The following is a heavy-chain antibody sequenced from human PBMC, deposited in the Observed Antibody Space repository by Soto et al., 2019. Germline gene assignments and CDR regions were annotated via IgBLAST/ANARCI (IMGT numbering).Heavy chain of an antibody. CDR2: ISGSGGST. V-gene: IGHV3-23*01. CDR3: AKGSRASVYYYYGMDV. Sequence: PCGSLRLSCAASGFNFRSYVMSWDLKAQGKGLEWVSAISGSGGSTYYADSVKGRFTISRDNSKNTLYLQMNSLRAEDTAVYYCAKGSRASVYYYYGMDVWGQGTTVTVSS. D-gene: IGHD6-13*01. CDR1: GFNFRSYV. J-gene: IGHJ6*02.